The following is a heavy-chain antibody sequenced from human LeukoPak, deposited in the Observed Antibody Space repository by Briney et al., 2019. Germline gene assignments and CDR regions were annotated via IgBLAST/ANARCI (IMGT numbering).Heavy chain of an antibody. V-gene: IGHV3-23*01. Sequence: GGSLRLSCAASGFTFSSYDMTWVRQTPGKGLEWVALISRSGGTIYYADSVKGRFTISRDNSKNTLYLQMNSLRAEDTAEYYCAKRGGTESFYYYYYMDVWGKGTTVTVSS. CDR3: AKRGGTESFYYYYYMDV. J-gene: IGHJ6*03. CDR1: GFTFSSYD. D-gene: IGHD2-15*01. CDR2: ISRSGGTI.